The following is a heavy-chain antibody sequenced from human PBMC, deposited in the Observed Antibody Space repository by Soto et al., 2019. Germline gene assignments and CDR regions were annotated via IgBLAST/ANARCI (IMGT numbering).Heavy chain of an antibody. Sequence: GGSLRLSCAASGFTFSSYSMNWVRQAPGKGLEWVSSISSSSSYIYYADSVKGRFTISRDNAKNSLYLQMNSLRAEDTAVYYCARGRDFDWLLLFDYWGQGTLVTVSS. CDR2: ISSSSSYI. CDR3: ARGRDFDWLLLFDY. J-gene: IGHJ4*02. D-gene: IGHD3-9*01. V-gene: IGHV3-21*01. CDR1: GFTFSSYS.